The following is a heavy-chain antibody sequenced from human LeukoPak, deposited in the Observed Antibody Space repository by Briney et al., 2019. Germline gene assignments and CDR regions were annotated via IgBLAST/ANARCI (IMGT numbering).Heavy chain of an antibody. CDR3: VRVTSPCFDSGAQDAFDL. CDR1: GFTFEDYA. V-gene: IGHV3-20*04. J-gene: IGHJ3*01. D-gene: IGHD3-22*01. CDR2: ITHSGTST. Sequence: GGSLRLSCAVTGFTFEDYAMSWVRQPPGQGLEWLSYITHSGTSTSYADSVRGRFTISRDNAQNSLYLQMDSLRGDDTALYYCVRVTSPCFDSGAQDAFDLWGQGTMVTVS.